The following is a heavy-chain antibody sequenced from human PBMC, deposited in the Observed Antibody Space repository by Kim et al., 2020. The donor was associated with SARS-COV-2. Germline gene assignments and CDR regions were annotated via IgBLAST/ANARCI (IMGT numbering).Heavy chain of an antibody. Sequence: SETLSLTCTVSGGSISSYYWSWIRQPPGKGLEWIGYIYYSGSTNYNPSLKSRVTISVDTSKNQFSLKLTSVTAADTAVYYCAREALRYSLFYGMDVWGQGTTVTVSS. V-gene: IGHV4-59*13. D-gene: IGHD3-9*01. J-gene: IGHJ6*02. CDR1: GGSISSYY. CDR3: AREALRYSLFYGMDV. CDR2: IYYSGST.